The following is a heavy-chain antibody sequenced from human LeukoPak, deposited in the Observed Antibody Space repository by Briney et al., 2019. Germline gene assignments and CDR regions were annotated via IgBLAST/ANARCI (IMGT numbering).Heavy chain of an antibody. Sequence: SVKVSCKASGGTFSSYAISWVRQAPGQGLEWMGRIIHILGIANYAQKFQGRVTITEYKSTSTAYMELSSLRSEDTAVYYCARAGRDGYNFHYWGQGTLVTVSS. CDR1: GGTFSSYA. V-gene: IGHV1-69*04. J-gene: IGHJ4*02. CDR3: ARAGRDGYNFHY. CDR2: IIHILGIA. D-gene: IGHD5-24*01.